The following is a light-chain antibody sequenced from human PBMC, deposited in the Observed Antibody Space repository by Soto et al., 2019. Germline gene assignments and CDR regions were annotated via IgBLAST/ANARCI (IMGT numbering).Light chain of an antibody. J-gene: IGKJ3*01. CDR2: AAS. Sequence: DIQMTQSPSSLSASVGDRVTITCRASQSISSYLNWYQQKPGKAPKLLIYAASSLQSGVPSRFSGSGSRTDFTLTINSLQPEDFATYYCQQSYSTPFTFGPGTKVDIK. V-gene: IGKV1-39*01. CDR1: QSISSY. CDR3: QQSYSTPFT.